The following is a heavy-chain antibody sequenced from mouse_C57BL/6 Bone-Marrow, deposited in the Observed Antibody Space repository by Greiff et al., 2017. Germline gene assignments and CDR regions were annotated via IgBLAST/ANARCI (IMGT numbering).Heavy chain of an antibody. J-gene: IGHJ1*03. Sequence: QVQLKESGAELARPGASVKLSCKASGYTFTSYGISWVKQRPGQGLEWIGEIYPRSGNTYYNEKFKGKATLTADKSSSTAYMELRSLTSEDSAVYFCARYGNYWYFDVWGTGTTVTVSS. CDR1: GYTFTSYG. CDR2: IYPRSGNT. V-gene: IGHV1-81*01. D-gene: IGHD2-1*01. CDR3: ARYGNYWYFDV.